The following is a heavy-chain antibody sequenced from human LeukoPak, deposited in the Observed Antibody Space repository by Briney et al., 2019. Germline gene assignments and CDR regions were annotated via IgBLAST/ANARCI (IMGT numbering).Heavy chain of an antibody. J-gene: IGHJ4*02. Sequence: GGSLRLSCAASGFTFSSYGMHWVRQAPGKGLEWVAFIRYDGSNKYYADSVKGRFTISRDNSKNTLYLQMNSLRAEDTAVYYCAKGVSVGGWYRYYFDYWGQGTLVTVSS. CDR3: AKGVSVGGWYRYYFDY. CDR1: GFTFSSYG. V-gene: IGHV3-30*02. D-gene: IGHD6-19*01. CDR2: IRYDGSNK.